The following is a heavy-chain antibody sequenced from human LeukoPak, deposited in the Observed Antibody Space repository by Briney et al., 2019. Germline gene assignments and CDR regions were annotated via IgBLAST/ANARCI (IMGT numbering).Heavy chain of an antibody. D-gene: IGHD3-22*01. CDR2: IDYSGRT. J-gene: IGHJ5*02. CDR3: ARRKDSSRWNGRDNWFDP. Sequence: SETLSLTCTVSGDSIRNYYWNWIRQPPGKGLEWIGYIDYSGRTLYNPSLEGRVTISRDTSKTQFSLKLSSVTAADTAVYYCARRKDSSRWNGRDNWFDPWGQGTLVTVSS. V-gene: IGHV4-59*08. CDR1: GDSIRNYY.